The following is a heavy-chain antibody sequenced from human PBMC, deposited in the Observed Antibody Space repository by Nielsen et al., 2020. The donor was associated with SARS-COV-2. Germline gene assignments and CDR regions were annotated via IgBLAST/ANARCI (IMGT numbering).Heavy chain of an antibody. V-gene: IGHV3-7*01. CDR2: IKQDGSEK. J-gene: IGHJ6*02. D-gene: IGHD3-10*01. Sequence: WIRQPPGKGLEWVANIKQDGSEKYYVDSVKGRFTISRDTAKNSLYLQMNSLRAEDTAVYYCARDDYGSGSYLKGFYYYGMDVWGQGTTVTVSS. CDR3: ARDDYGSGSYLKGFYYYGMDV.